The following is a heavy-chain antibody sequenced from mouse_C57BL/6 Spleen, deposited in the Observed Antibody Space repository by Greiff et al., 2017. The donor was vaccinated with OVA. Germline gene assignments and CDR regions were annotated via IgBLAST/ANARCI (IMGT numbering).Heavy chain of an antibody. J-gene: IGHJ3*01. V-gene: IGHV1-64*01. CDR3: ARLKDYDDSSC. CDR2: IHPNSGST. CDR1: GYTFTSYW. Sequence: QVQLQQPGAELVKPGASVKLSCKASGYTFTSYWMHWVQQRPGQGLEWLGMIHPNSGSTNYNEKLKSKATLTVEKSSSTAYMQLSSRTSEDSAVNYCARLKDYDDSSCWGQGTLVTVSA. D-gene: IGHD2-4*01.